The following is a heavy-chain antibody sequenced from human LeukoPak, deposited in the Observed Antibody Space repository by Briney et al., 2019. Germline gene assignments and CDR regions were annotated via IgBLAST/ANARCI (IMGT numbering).Heavy chain of an antibody. CDR2: ITPIFGTA. V-gene: IGHV1-69*05. D-gene: IGHD5-12*01. J-gene: IGHJ1*01. CDR1: GGTFSSYA. Sequence: ASVKVSCKASGGTFSSYAISWVRQAPGQGLEWMGGITPIFGTANYAQKFQGRVTITTDESTSTAYMELSSLRSEDTAVYYCAREGMVARYFQHWGQGTLVTVSS. CDR3: AREGMVARYFQH.